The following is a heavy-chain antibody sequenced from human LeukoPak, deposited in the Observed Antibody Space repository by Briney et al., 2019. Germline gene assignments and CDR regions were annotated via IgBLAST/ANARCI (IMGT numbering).Heavy chain of an antibody. V-gene: IGHV1-18*01. CDR3: ARVITMVRGVILPVSGFDY. CDR1: GYSFTSYG. D-gene: IGHD3-10*01. Sequence: ASVKVSCKASGYSFTSYGISWVRQAAGQGLAWMGWINTYNGNTNYAQNVQGRVTMTTDTATSTAYMELRSLRSDDTAVYFCARVITMVRGVILPVSGFDYWGQGTLVTVSS. CDR2: INTYNGNT. J-gene: IGHJ4*02.